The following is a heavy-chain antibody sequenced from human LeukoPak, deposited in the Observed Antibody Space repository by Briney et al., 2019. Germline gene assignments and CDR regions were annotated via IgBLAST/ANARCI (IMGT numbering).Heavy chain of an antibody. CDR1: GGSVSSTNW. Sequence: LSGTLSLTCGVSGGSVSSTNWWTWIRQPPGKGLEWIGEVHLDGRTNFNPSLKSRLTMSVDLSENHVSLKLTSVTAADTAVYYCAREGGFYRPLDYSGQGTLVTAST. D-gene: IGHD6-25*01. CDR3: AREGGFYRPLDY. CDR2: VHLDGRT. J-gene: IGHJ4*02. V-gene: IGHV4-4*02.